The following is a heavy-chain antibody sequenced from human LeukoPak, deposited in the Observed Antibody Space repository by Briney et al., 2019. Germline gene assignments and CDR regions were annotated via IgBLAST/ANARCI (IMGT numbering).Heavy chain of an antibody. CDR2: ISYDGSNK. J-gene: IGHJ4*02. Sequence: GGSLRLSCAASGFTFSSYAMHWVRQAPGKGLEWVAVISYDGSNKYYADSVKGRFTISRDNSKNTLYLQMNSLRAEDTAVYYCARAMGCDYWGQGTLVTVSS. V-gene: IGHV3-30-3*01. CDR3: ARAMGCDY. CDR1: GFTFSSYA.